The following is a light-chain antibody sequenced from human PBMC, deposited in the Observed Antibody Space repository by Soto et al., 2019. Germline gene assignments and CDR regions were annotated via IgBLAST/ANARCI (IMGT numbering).Light chain of an antibody. CDR3: QQSYSSLYT. V-gene: IGKV1-39*01. CDR1: QSVNSY. CDR2: AST. J-gene: IGKJ2*01. Sequence: DLQVTQSPSSLSASVGDRVTVACRTSQSVNSYLNWYQQKPGKAPKLLIYASTSLQSGVPARFSGSGFGTYFSLTISSLQPEDFATYYCQQSYSSLYTFGQGTKLEIK.